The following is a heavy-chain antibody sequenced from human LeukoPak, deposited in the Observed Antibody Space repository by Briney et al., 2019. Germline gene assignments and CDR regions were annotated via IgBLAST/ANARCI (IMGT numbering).Heavy chain of an antibody. J-gene: IGHJ3*02. D-gene: IGHD1-14*01. CDR3: GKGPRRCTGCDGFDI. V-gene: IGHV3-43*01. CDR1: GFTFDDHT. Sequence: PGGSLRLSCAASGFTFDDHTMHWVRQAPGKGLEWVSISSWDDNTEYYADPVKGRFTISRDNSKTSLYLQMNSLRTEDTAVYYCGKGPRRCTGCDGFDILGQGTMVTISS. CDR2: SSWDDNTE.